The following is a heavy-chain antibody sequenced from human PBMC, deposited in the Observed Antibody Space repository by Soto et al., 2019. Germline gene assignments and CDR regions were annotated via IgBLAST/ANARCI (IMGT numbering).Heavy chain of an antibody. CDR2: IYYSGST. CDR3: ARTWTYYYYYYYMDV. Sequence: SETLSLTCAVSGGSISSSNWWSWVRQPPGKGLEWIGYIYYSGSTNYNPSLKSRVTISVDTPKNQFSLKLSSVTAADTAVYYCARTWTYYYYYYYMDVWGKGTTVTVSS. CDR1: GGSISSSNW. J-gene: IGHJ6*03. D-gene: IGHD3-3*01. V-gene: IGHV4-4*02.